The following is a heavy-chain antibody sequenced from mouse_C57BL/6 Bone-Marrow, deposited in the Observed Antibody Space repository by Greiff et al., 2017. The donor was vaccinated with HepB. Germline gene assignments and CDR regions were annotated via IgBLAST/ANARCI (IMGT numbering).Heavy chain of an antibody. D-gene: IGHD4-1*02. J-gene: IGHJ3*01. Sequence: EVKVEESGGGLVKPGGSLKLSCAASGFTFSSYAMSWVRQTPEKRLEWVATISDGGSYTYYPDNVKGRFTISRDNAKNNLYLQMSHLKSEDTAMYYCASNWDVAYWGQGTLVTVSA. CDR3: ASNWDVAY. CDR1: GFTFSSYA. CDR2: ISDGGSYT. V-gene: IGHV5-4*03.